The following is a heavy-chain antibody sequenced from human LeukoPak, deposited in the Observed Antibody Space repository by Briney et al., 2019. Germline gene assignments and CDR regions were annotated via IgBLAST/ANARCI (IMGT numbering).Heavy chain of an antibody. V-gene: IGHV1-46*03. CDR1: GYIFTSYY. Sequence: RALVKVSCKASGYIFTSYYMHWVRQAPGQGLEWLGVVYPSAGTSDPAQRFRARITLSDDTSTSTAYMELRSLKSEDTAIYFCVREYHGGYFDFWGQGTLVTVSS. CDR3: VREYHGGYFDF. D-gene: IGHD3-16*01. CDR2: VYPSAGTS. J-gene: IGHJ4*02.